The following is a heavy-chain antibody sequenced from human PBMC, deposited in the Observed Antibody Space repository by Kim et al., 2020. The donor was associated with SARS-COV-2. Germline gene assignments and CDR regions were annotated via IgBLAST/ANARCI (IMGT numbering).Heavy chain of an antibody. V-gene: IGHV1-46*01. CDR2: INPSGGST. CDR3: ARDSRGVVTAIYDHYYYYGMDV. CDR1: GYTFTSYY. Sequence: ASVKVSCKASGYTFTSYYMHWVRQAPGQGLEWMGIINPSGGSTSYAQKFQGRVTMTRDTSTSTVYMELSSLRSEDTAVYYCARDSRGVVTAIYDHYYYYGMDVWGQGTTVTVSS. J-gene: IGHJ6*02. D-gene: IGHD2-21*02.